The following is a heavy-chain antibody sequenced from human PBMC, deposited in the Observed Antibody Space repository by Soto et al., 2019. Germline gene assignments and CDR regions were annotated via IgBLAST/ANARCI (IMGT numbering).Heavy chain of an antibody. CDR2: INASTGNT. Sequence: ASVKVSCKASGYTFTSYAMHWVRQAPGQRLEWMGWINASTGNTRYSQKFQGRVTITRNTSTSTAYMELSSLRSEDTAVYYCARGYCSSTSCYAYYYYYMDVWGKGTTVTVSS. CDR3: ARGYCSSTSCYAYYYYYMDV. J-gene: IGHJ6*03. V-gene: IGHV1-3*01. CDR1: GYTFTSYA. D-gene: IGHD2-2*01.